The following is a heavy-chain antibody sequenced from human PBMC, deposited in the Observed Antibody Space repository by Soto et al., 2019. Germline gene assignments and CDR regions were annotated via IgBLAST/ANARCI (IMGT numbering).Heavy chain of an antibody. D-gene: IGHD3-22*01. CDR1: GFTFSSYS. CDR2: ISSSCSYI. J-gene: IGHJ6*02. Sequence: PGGSLRLSCAASGFTFSSYSMNWVRQAPGKGLEWVSSISSSCSYIYYADSVKGRFTISRDNAKNSLYLQMNSLRAEDTAVYYCARGYYDSSGYYYYYYGMDVWGQGTTVTVS. CDR3: ARGYYDSSGYYYYYYGMDV. V-gene: IGHV3-21*01.